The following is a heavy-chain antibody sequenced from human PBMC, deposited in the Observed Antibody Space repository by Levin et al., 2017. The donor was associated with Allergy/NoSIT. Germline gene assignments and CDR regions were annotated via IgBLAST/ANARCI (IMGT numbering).Heavy chain of an antibody. V-gene: IGHV4-34*01. CDR1: GGSFSGYY. CDR3: ARGGSSEMATINTAVHPFDY. CDR2: INHSGST. J-gene: IGHJ4*02. Sequence: SETLSLTCAVYGGSFSGYYWSWIRQPPGKGLEWIGEINHSGSTNYNPSLKSRVTISVDTSKNQFSLKLSSVTAADTAVYYCARGGSSEMATINTAVHPFDYWGQGTLVTVSS. D-gene: IGHD5-24*01.